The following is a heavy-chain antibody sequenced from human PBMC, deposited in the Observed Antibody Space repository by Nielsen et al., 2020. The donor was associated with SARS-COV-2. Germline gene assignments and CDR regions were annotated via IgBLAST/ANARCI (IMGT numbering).Heavy chain of an antibody. V-gene: IGHV3-7*01. Sequence: GESLKISCAASGFTFSSYEMNWVRQAPGKGLEWVANINEDGGVKYSVDSVKGRFTISRDNAKNSLYLQMTSLRAEDTAVYYCMRELDVWGQGTTVIVAS. CDR2: INEDGGVK. CDR1: GFTFSSYE. CDR3: MRELDV. J-gene: IGHJ6*02.